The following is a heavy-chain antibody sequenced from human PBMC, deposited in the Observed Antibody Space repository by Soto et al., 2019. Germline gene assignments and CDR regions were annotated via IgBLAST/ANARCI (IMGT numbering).Heavy chain of an antibody. CDR2: ISYDGSNK. D-gene: IGHD1-1*01. Sequence: QVQLVESGGGVVQPGRSLRLSRAASGFTFSSNAMHWVRQAPGKGLEWVAVISYDGSNKYYTDSVKGRFTISRDNSKNTLYLQMNSLRTEDTAVYYCARDRLRYNWNDFPYYYYGMDVWGQGTTVTVSS. CDR3: ARDRLRYNWNDFPYYYYGMDV. V-gene: IGHV3-30-3*01. J-gene: IGHJ6*02. CDR1: GFTFSSNA.